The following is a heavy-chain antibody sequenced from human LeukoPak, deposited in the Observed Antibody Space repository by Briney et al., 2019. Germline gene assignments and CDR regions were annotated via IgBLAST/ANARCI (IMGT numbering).Heavy chain of an antibody. V-gene: IGHV3-7*01. CDR3: ARSVLLWFGELPSFGEN. CDR1: GFTFSSYW. CDR2: IKQDGSEK. J-gene: IGHJ4*02. Sequence: GGSLRLSCAASGFTFSSYWMSWVRQAPGKGLEWVANIKQDGSEKYYVDSVKGRFTISRDNAKNSLYLQMNSLRAEDTAVYYCARSVLLWFGELPSFGENWGQGTLVTVSP. D-gene: IGHD3-10*01.